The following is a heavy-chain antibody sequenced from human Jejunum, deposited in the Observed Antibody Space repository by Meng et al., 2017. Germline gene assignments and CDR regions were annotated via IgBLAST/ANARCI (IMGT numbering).Heavy chain of an antibody. J-gene: IGHJ1*01. CDR2: INPDGSNP. V-gene: IGHV3-74*02. Sequence: VRLVESGGRLSQPGGSLSRSCASSCFTFTDHWMHWVRQGPGKGLVWVSRINPDGSNPTYADSVKGRFTISRDNAKNTVYPQMNSLRAEDTAVYYCTNDRLNHWGQGALVTVSS. D-gene: IGHD1-1*01. CDR3: TNDRLNH. CDR1: CFTFTDHW.